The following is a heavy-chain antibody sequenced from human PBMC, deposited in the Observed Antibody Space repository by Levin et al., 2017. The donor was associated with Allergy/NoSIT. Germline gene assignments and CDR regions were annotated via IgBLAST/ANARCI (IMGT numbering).Heavy chain of an antibody. CDR3: VRGGYVRGYDGYGEWYYFDY. J-gene: IGHJ4*02. CDR2: VYPTGST. CDR1: GGSISIGGYA. V-gene: IGHV4-30-2*01. D-gene: IGHD5-12*01. Sequence: LRLSCDVSGGSISIGGYAWSWIRQPPGKGLEWMGYVYPTGSTYYNPSLKSRVTISIDTSRNQFSLTLNSVTAADTAVYFCVRGGYVRGYDGYGEWYYFDYWGQGALVTVSS.